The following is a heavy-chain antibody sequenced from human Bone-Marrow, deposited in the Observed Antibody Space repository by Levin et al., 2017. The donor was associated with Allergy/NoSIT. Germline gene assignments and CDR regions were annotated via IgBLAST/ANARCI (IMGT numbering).Heavy chain of an antibody. CDR3: ARVRIAAAGTCGRCWFDP. J-gene: IGHJ5*02. Sequence: SETLSLTCAVYGGSFSGYYWSWIRQPPGKGLEWIGEINHSGSTNYNPSLKSRVTISVDTSKNQFSLKLSSVTAADTAVYYCARVRIAAAGTCGRCWFDPWGQGTLVTVSS. V-gene: IGHV4-34*01. CDR1: GGSFSGYY. CDR2: INHSGST. D-gene: IGHD6-13*01.